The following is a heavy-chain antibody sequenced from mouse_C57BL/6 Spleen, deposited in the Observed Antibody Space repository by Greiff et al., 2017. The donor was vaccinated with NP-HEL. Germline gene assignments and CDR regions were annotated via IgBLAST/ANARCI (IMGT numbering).Heavy chain of an antibody. CDR2: IDPSDSYT. V-gene: IGHV1-50*01. CDR1: GYTFTSYW. J-gene: IGHJ2*01. D-gene: IGHD2-5*01. Sequence: QVQLQQPGAELVKPGASVKLSCKASGYTFTSYWMQWVKQRPGQGLEWIGEIDPSDSYTNYNQKFKGKATLTVDTYSSTAYMQLSSLTSEDSAVYYCARSPYYSNYDYWGQGTTLTVSS. CDR3: ARSPYYSNYDY.